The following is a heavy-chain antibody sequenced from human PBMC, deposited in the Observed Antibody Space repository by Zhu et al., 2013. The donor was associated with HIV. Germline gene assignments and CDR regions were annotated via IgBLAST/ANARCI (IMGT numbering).Heavy chain of an antibody. D-gene: IGHD1-26*01. CDR2: INPNSGGT. CDR3: ARARSGGGSYSPQVDY. Sequence: QVQLVQSGAEVRKPGASVKVSCKASGYTFTGYYMHWVRQAPGQGLEWMGWINPNSGGTNYAQKFQGRVTMTRDTSISTAYMELSRLRSDDTAVYYCARARSGGGSYSPQVDYWGQGTLVTVSS. CDR1: GYTFTGYY. J-gene: IGHJ4*02. V-gene: IGHV1-2*02.